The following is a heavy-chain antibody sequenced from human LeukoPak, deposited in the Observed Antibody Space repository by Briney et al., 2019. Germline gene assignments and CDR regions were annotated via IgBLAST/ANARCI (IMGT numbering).Heavy chain of an antibody. Sequence: GGSLRLPCAASGFTFSGSAMHWVRQASGKGLEWVGRIRSKDNSYATAYAASVKGRFTISRDDSKNTAYLQMNSLKTEDTAVYYCTRDLLEFGDYGGNLSDYWGQGTLVTVSS. CDR3: TRDLLEFGDYGGNLSDY. D-gene: IGHD4-23*01. V-gene: IGHV3-73*01. CDR2: IRSKDNSYAT. CDR1: GFTFSGSA. J-gene: IGHJ4*02.